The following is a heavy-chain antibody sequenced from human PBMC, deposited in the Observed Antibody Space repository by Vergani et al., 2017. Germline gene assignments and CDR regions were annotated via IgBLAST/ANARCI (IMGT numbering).Heavy chain of an antibody. V-gene: IGHV2-70*04. CDR1: GFSLTTYGMR. J-gene: IGHJ4*02. D-gene: IGHD3-22*01. CDR3: ARTLSESRGYYLDY. Sequence: QVTLNESGPALVKPTQTLTLTFTFSGFSLTTYGMRVSWIRQPPGKALEWLARIDWDDDTYYRTSLRTRLPISKDTFKNQVALTMTNMYPVDTATYYCARTLSESRGYYLDYWGQGTLVTVSS. CDR2: IDWDDDT.